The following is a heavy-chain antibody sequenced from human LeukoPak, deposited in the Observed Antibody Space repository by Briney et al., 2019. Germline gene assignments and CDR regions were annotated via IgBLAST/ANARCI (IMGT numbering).Heavy chain of an antibody. V-gene: IGHV4-34*01. J-gene: IGHJ1*01. D-gene: IGHD2-2*02. CDR3: AREILGGYCSSTSCYRKGYFQH. CDR1: GGSFSGYY. CDR2: INHSGST. Sequence: SETLSLTCAVHGGSFSGYYWSWIRQPPGKGLEWIGEINHSGSTNYNPSLKSRVTISVDTSKNQFSLKLSSVTAADTAVYYCAREILGGYCSSTSCYRKGYFQHWGQGTLVTVSS.